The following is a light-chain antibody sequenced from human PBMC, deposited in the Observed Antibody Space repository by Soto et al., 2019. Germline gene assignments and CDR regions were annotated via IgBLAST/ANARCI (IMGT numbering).Light chain of an antibody. CDR3: QQYGSSPGT. CDR2: DAS. Sequence: EILLTQSPGTLSFSPGDRATLSCRASQSISSYLAWYQQKPGQSPRLLIYDASNRATGIPDRFSGSGSGTDFILTISRLEPEDFAVYYCQQYGSSPGTFGQGTKVDNK. J-gene: IGKJ1*01. CDR1: QSISSY. V-gene: IGKV3-20*01.